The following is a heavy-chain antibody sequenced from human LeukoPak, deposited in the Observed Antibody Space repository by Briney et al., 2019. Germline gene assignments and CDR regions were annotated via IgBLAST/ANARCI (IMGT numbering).Heavy chain of an antibody. CDR3: ARGIWFGEIDY. J-gene: IGHJ4*02. Sequence: PSETLSLTCAVYGGSFSGYYWSWIRQPPGKGLEWIGEINHSGGTNYNPSLKSRVTISVDTSKNQFSLKLSSVTAADTAVYYCARGIWFGEIDYWGQGTLVTVSS. D-gene: IGHD3-10*01. V-gene: IGHV4-34*01. CDR1: GGSFSGYY. CDR2: INHSGGT.